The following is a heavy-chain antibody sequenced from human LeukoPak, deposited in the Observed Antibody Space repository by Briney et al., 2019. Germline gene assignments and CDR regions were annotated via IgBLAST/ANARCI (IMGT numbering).Heavy chain of an antibody. D-gene: IGHD3-9*01. J-gene: IGHJ3*02. Sequence: ASVKVSCKVSGYTLTELSMHWVRQAPGKGLEWMGGFDPEDGETIYAQKFQGRVTMTGDTSTDTAYMELSSLRSEDTAVYYCATGLRYFVPYAFDIWGQGTMVTVSS. CDR3: ATGLRYFVPYAFDI. V-gene: IGHV1-24*01. CDR2: FDPEDGET. CDR1: GYTLTELS.